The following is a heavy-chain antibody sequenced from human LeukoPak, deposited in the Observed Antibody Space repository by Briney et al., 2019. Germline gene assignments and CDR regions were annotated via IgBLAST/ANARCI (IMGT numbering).Heavy chain of an antibody. Sequence: ASVKVSCKASGYTFTSYDINWVRQATGQGLEWMGWMNPNSGNTGYAQKFQGRVTMTRNTSISTAYIELSSLRSEDTAVYYCARAEGYSYGKNWFDPWGQGTLVTVSS. CDR1: GYTFTSYD. CDR2: MNPNSGNT. J-gene: IGHJ5*02. V-gene: IGHV1-8*01. CDR3: ARAEGYSYGKNWFDP. D-gene: IGHD5-18*01.